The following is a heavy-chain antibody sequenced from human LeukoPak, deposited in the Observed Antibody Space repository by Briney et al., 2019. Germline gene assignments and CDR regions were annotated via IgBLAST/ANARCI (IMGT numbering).Heavy chain of an antibody. CDR2: VDPEDGET. V-gene: IGHV1-69-2*01. J-gene: IGHJ4*02. D-gene: IGHD2-15*01. CDR3: ARVDGSPDY. Sequence: GASVKVSCKASGYTFTDYYMHWVQQAPGKGLEWMGRVDPEDGETIYAEKFQGRVTITRDTSISTVYMELSSLRSEDTAVYFCARVDGSPDYWGQGTLVTVSS. CDR1: GYTFTDYY.